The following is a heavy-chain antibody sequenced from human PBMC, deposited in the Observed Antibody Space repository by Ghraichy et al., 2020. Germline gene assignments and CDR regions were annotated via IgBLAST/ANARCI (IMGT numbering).Heavy chain of an antibody. V-gene: IGHV4-59*01. CDR1: GGSISSYY. J-gene: IGHJ4*02. CDR3: ARTGRQWLVRARDVWADY. CDR2: IYYSGST. Sequence: SETLSLTCTVSGGSISSYYWSWIRQPPGKGLEWIGYIYYSGSTNYNPSLKSRVTISVDTSKNQFSLKLSSVTAADTAVYYCARTGRQWLVRARDVWADYWGQGTLVTVSS. D-gene: IGHD6-19*01.